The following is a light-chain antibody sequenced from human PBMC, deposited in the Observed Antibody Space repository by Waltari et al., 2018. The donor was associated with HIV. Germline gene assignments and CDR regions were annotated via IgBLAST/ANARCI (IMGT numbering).Light chain of an antibody. Sequence: SYELTQPPSVSVSPGQTARITCSGDALPKQNAYWYQQKPGQAPVLVIYKASERPSGIPERFSGASSGTTVTLTISGVQAEDEADYYCQSADSSGTYVLGTGTKVTVL. CDR3: QSADSSGTYV. CDR2: KAS. V-gene: IGLV3-25*03. CDR1: ALPKQN. J-gene: IGLJ1*01.